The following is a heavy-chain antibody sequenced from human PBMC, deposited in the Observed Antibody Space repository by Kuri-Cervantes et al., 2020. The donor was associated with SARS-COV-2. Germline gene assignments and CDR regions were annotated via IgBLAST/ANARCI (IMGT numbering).Heavy chain of an antibody. D-gene: IGHD4-17*01. J-gene: IGHJ6*02. CDR1: GSSVSSGSYY. CDR2: IYYNGST. Sequence: SETLSLTCTASGSSVSSGSYYWSWIRHPPGKGLEWIGYIYYNGSTNYNPSLKSRVTISVDTSKNQFSLKLSSVTAADTAMYYCARHDYGDPLTYYYGMDVWGQGTTVTVSS. V-gene: IGHV4-61*01. CDR3: ARHDYGDPLTYYYGMDV.